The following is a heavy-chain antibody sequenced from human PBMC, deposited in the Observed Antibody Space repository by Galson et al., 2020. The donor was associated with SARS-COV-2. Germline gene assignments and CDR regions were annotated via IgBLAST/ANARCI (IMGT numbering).Heavy chain of an antibody. J-gene: IGHJ4*02. CDR1: GFTFSSYA. Sequence: SLRLSCAASGFTFSSYAMHWVRQAPGKGLEWVAVISYDGSNKYYADSVKGRFTISRDNSKNTLYLQMNSLRAEDTAVYYCARERVAVTTLFDYWGQGTLVTVSS. D-gene: IGHD4-17*01. CDR3: ARERVAVTTLFDY. V-gene: IGHV3-30*04. CDR2: ISYDGSNK.